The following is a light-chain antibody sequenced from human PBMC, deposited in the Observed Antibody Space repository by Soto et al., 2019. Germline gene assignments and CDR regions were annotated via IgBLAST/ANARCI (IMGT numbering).Light chain of an antibody. CDR3: QQYNIWPRA. CDR2: GAS. CDR1: QSVSSN. J-gene: IGKJ1*01. V-gene: IGKV3-15*01. Sequence: EIVMTQSPATLYLSPGERATLSCRASQSVSSNLAWYHQKPGQAPRVLIYGASTRASGVPPRFSGSGSATEFTLTISSLQSEDFGVYYCQQYNIWPRAFGQGTKVEVK.